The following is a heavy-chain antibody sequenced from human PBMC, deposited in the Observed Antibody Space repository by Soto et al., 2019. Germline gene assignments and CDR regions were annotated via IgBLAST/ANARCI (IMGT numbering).Heavy chain of an antibody. D-gene: IGHD6-19*01. CDR3: ARHIAVAGTRGFDY. V-gene: IGHV4-4*02. CDR2: VYHSGST. Sequence: QVQLQESGPGLVKPSGTLSLTCAVSGASINTNWWSWVRQPPGKGLEWIGEVYHSGSTNYNPSLMGXVXXLLDKSTNQLSLQLSSVTAADTAVYYCARHIAVAGTRGFDYWGQGTLVTVSS. J-gene: IGHJ4*02. CDR1: GASINTNW.